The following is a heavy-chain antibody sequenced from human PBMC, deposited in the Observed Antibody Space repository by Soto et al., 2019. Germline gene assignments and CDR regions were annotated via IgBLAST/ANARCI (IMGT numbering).Heavy chain of an antibody. CDR3: ARGVDTAMVPFFDY. Sequence: SSAVAGFTLGNYSWRWISTAKGKGLEWVAVISNDGSNKYYEDSVKGRFTISRDNSKNTLYLQMNSLRAEDTAVYYCARGVDTAMVPFFDYWGQGNLVT. CDR2: ISNDGSNK. V-gene: IGHV3-30*03. D-gene: IGHD5-18*01. J-gene: IGHJ4*02. CDR1: GFTLGNYS.